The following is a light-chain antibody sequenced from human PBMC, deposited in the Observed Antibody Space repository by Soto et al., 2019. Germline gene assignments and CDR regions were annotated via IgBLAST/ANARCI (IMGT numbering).Light chain of an antibody. V-gene: IGKV3-15*01. CDR3: QHYNNWPRT. J-gene: IGKJ1*01. CDR2: GAS. CDR1: RGVTSN. Sequence: EIVMTQSPATLSVSPGEKATLSCRPSRGVTSNLAWYQQKPGQAPRLLIYGASTRATGIPARFSGSGSGTEFTLTISSLQSEDFAVYYCQHYNNWPRTFGQGTKVEIK.